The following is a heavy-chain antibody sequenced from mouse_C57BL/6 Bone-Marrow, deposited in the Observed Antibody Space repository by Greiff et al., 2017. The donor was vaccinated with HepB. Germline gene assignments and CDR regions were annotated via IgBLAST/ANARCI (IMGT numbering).Heavy chain of an antibody. CDR1: GYTFTSYW. V-gene: IGHV1-64*01. J-gene: IGHJ4*01. CDR3: ARGRWFYAGAMDY. D-gene: IGHD2-3*01. CDR2: IHPNSGST. Sequence: VQLQQSGAELVKPGASVKLSCKASGYTFTSYWMHWVKQRPGQGLEWIGMIHPNSGSTNYNEKFKSKATLTVDKSSSTAYMQLSSLTSEDSAVYYCARGRWFYAGAMDYWGQGTSVTVSS.